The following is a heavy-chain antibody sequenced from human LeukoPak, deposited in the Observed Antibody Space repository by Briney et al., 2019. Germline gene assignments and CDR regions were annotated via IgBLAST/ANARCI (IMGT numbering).Heavy chain of an antibody. CDR2: FSGSGTDT. CDR1: GFTFSSYE. J-gene: IGHJ4*02. V-gene: IGHV3-23*01. Sequence: PGGSLRLSCAASGFTFSSYEMTWVRQAPGKGLEWVSTFSGSGTDTYYADSVKGRFTVSRDNSKNTLYLQMNSLRVEDTALYYCAKGYGDGVWSMLDYWGQGTLVTVSS. CDR3: AKGYGDGVWSMLDY. D-gene: IGHD4-17*01.